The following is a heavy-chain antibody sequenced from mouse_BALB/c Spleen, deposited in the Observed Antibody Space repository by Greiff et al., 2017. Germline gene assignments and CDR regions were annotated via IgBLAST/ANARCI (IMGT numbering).Heavy chain of an antibody. CDR3: ARDYGYWYFDV. Sequence: EVKLQESGAELVKPGASVKLSCTASGFNIKDTYMHWVKQRPEQGLEWIGRIDPANGNTKYDPKFQGKATITADTSSNTAYLQLSSLTSEDTAVYYCARDYGYWYFDVWGAGTTVTVSS. V-gene: IGHV14-3*02. CDR1: GFNIKDTY. D-gene: IGHD1-1*02. J-gene: IGHJ1*01. CDR2: IDPANGNT.